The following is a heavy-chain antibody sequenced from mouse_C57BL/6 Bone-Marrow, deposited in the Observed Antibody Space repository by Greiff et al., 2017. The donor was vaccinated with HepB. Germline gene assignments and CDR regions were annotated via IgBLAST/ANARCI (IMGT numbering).Heavy chain of an antibody. J-gene: IGHJ2*01. V-gene: IGHV1-81*01. CDR2: IYPRSGNT. Sequence: QVQLQQSGAELARPGASVKLSCKASGYTFTSYGISWVKQRTGQGLEWIGEIYPRSGNTYYNEKFKGKATLTADKSSSTAYMELRSLTSEDSAVYFCARRGLYYDYFYYFDYWGQGTTLTVSS. CDR1: GYTFTSYG. CDR3: ARRGLYYDYFYYFDY. D-gene: IGHD2-4*01.